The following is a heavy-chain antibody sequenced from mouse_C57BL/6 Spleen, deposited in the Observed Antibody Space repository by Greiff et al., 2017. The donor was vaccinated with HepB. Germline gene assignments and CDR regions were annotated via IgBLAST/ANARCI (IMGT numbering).Heavy chain of an antibody. D-gene: IGHD2-4*01. J-gene: IGHJ3*01. V-gene: IGHV7-3*01. CDR3: ASLLYYDYPSPFAY. Sequence: EVKLMESGGGLVQPGGSLSLSCAASGFTFTDYYMSWVRQPPGKALEWLGFIRNKANGYTTEYSASVKGRFTISRDNSQSILYLQMNALRAEDSATYYWASLLYYDYPSPFAYWGQGTLVTVSA. CDR1: GFTFTDYY. CDR2: IRNKANGYTT.